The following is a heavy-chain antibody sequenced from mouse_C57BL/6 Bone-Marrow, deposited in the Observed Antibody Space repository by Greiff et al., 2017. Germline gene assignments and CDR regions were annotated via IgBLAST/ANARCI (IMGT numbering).Heavy chain of an antibody. CDR3: TQAYYSNYPY. Sequence: VQLKQSGAELVRPGASVKLSCTASGFNIKDDYMHWVKQRPEQGLEWIGWIDPENGDTEYASKFQGKAIITADTSSNTAYLQLRSLTSEDTAVYYCTQAYYSNYPYWGQGTSVTVSS. CDR2: IDPENGDT. D-gene: IGHD2-5*01. J-gene: IGHJ4*01. V-gene: IGHV14-4*01. CDR1: GFNIKDDY.